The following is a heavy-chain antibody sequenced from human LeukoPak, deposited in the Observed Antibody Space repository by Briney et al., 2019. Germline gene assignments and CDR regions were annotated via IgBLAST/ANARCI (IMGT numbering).Heavy chain of an antibody. Sequence: GGSLRLSCAASGFTFSSSAMNWVRQAPGKGLEWVSSINNVGSHIYYAGSVRGRFTISRDNAKNLLYLQMDSLRAEDTAVYYCARDSVAGDGMDVWGQGTTVTVSS. V-gene: IGHV3-21*01. J-gene: IGHJ6*02. CDR1: GFTFSSSA. CDR3: ARDSVAGDGMDV. CDR2: INNVGSHI. D-gene: IGHD1-14*01.